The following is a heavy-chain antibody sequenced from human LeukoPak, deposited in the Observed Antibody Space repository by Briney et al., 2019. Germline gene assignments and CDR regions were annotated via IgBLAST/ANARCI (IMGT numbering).Heavy chain of an antibody. J-gene: IGHJ4*02. Sequence: GGSLRLSCATSGFTFEDHGLSWVRQAPGKGLEWVSGINWNSGSKRYAASVKGRFTISRDNAKNTLYLQMSSLRAEDTAVYYCARVSRGSYHFEYWGQGALVTVSS. D-gene: IGHD1-26*01. CDR3: ARVSRGSYHFEY. CDR2: INWNSGSK. V-gene: IGHV3-20*04. CDR1: GFTFEDHG.